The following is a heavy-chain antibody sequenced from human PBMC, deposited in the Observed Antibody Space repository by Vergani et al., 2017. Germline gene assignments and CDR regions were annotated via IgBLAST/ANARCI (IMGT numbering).Heavy chain of an antibody. CDR3: AKTPDFSGSALFDY. CDR1: GFALNRHA. D-gene: IGHD3-10*01. J-gene: IGHJ4*02. Sequence: QVQLVESGGGVVQPGTSLRLSCVVSGFALNRHAMHWVRQAPGKGLEWVVGISFDGTNEYYADSVKGRVTISRDNSKNTLYLQMNSLRAEDTAVYYCAKTPDFSGSALFDYWGQGTLVTVSS. CDR2: ISFDGTNE. V-gene: IGHV3-30*18.